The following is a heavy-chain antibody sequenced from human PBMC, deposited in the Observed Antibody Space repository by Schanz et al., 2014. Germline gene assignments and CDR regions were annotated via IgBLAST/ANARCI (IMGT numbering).Heavy chain of an antibody. J-gene: IGHJ3*02. D-gene: IGHD5-18*01. CDR3: TRGGYSYALSAFDI. V-gene: IGHV1-2*02. Sequence: QVQLVQSGDEVKKPGASVKVSCKASGYTFTGYYMHWVRQAPGQGLEWMGWINPNSGTTNYAQKCQGRVTMTTDTSTSTVEMELRSLTSDDSAVYDCTRGGYSYALSAFDIWGQGTMVNVSS. CDR1: GYTFTGYY. CDR2: INPNSGTT.